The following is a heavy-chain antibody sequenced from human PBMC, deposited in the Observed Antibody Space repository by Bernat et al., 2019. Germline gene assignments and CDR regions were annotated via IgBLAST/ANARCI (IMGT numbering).Heavy chain of an antibody. D-gene: IGHD6-13*01. CDR2: IYYSGST. V-gene: IGHV4-39*01. CDR1: GGSISSSSYY. Sequence: QLQLQESGPGLVKPSETLSLTCTVSGGSISSSSYYWGWIRQPPGKGLEWIGSIYYSGSTYYNPSLKSRVTISVDTSKNQFSLTLSSVTAADTAVYYCADGYSSSWSPFDYWGQGTLVTVSS. CDR3: ADGYSSSWSPFDY. J-gene: IGHJ4*02.